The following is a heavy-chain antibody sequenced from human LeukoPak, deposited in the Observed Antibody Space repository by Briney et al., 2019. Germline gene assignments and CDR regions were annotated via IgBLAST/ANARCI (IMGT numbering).Heavy chain of an antibody. CDR2: ISVYNGNT. CDR3: ARHGTNWFDP. CDR1: DNIFTSYG. V-gene: IGHV1-18*01. Sequence: ASVKVSCKASDNIFTSYGISWVRQAPGQGLEWMGWISVYNGNTNYAQKLQGRVTMTTGTSTSTAYMELRNLRSDDTAVYYCARHGTNWFDPWGQGTLVTVSS. J-gene: IGHJ5*02.